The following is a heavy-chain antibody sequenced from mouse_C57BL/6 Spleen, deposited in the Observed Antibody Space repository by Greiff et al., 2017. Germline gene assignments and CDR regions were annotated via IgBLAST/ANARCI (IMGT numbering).Heavy chain of an antibody. CDR1: GYTFTDYY. V-gene: IGHV1-26*01. Sequence: EVQLQQSGPELVKPGASVKISCKASGYTFTDYYMNWVKQSHGKSLEWIGDINPNHGGTSYNQKFKGKATLTVDKSSSTAYMELRSLTSEDSAVYYCARTIYYDYNWYFDVWGTGTTVTVSS. D-gene: IGHD2-4*01. CDR2: INPNHGGT. CDR3: ARTIYYDYNWYFDV. J-gene: IGHJ1*03.